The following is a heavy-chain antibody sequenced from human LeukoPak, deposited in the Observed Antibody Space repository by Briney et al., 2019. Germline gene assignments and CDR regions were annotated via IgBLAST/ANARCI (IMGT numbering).Heavy chain of an antibody. V-gene: IGHV3-23*01. D-gene: IGHD6-13*01. J-gene: IGHJ4*02. CDR2: ITSSGASS. CDR3: ARDEDLYSTTWYLFDY. CDR1: GFTFSDAW. Sequence: PGGSLRLSCVASGFTFSDAWMSWVRQAPGKGLEWVSGITSSGASSYYADSVRGRFTISRDNSKNTLYLQLNSLRADDTAVYFCARDEDLYSTTWYLFDYWGQGTLVTVSS.